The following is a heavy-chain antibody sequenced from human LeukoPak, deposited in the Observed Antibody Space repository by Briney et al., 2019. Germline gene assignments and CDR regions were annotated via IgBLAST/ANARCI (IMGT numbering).Heavy chain of an antibody. CDR2: INPNSGGT. CDR1: GYTFTGYY. D-gene: IGHD6-13*01. V-gene: IGHV1-2*02. J-gene: IGHJ4*02. Sequence: ASVKVSCKASGYTFTGYYMHWVRQAPGHGLEWMGWINPNSGGTNYAQKFQGRVTMTRDTSISTAYMELSRLRSDDTAVYYCARDRRYGSRQGGFDYWGQGTLVTVSS. CDR3: ARDRRYGSRQGGFDY.